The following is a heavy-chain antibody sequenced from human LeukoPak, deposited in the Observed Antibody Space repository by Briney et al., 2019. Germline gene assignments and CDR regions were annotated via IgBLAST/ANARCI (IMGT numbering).Heavy chain of an antibody. CDR3: ARDSPLCSGGSCYDY. Sequence: PSETLSLTCTVSGYSISSGYYWGWIRQPPGKGLEWIGSIYHSGSTNYNPSLKSRVAISVDKSKNQFSLKLSSVTAADTAVYYCARDSPLCSGGSCYDYWGQGTLVTVSS. D-gene: IGHD2-15*01. J-gene: IGHJ4*02. CDR1: GYSISSGYY. V-gene: IGHV4-38-2*02. CDR2: IYHSGST.